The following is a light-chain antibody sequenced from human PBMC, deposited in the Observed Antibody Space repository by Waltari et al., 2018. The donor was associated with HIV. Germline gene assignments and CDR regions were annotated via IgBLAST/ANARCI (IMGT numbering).Light chain of an antibody. J-gene: IGLJ3*02. Sequence: SAQLTLTPPVSVSPGPAETISCSSGALPNAYWSWYGQKPGQAPVLVIYKVIQRPSGIPERFSGSRSGNAVSLTICDVQAEDEGDYYCHSSDHDGTCVFGGGTKLTVL. CDR1: ALPNAY. CDR2: KVI. V-gene: IGLV3-25*03. CDR3: HSSDHDGTCV.